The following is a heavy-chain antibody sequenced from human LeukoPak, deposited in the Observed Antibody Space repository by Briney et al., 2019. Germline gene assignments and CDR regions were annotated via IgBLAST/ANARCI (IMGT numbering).Heavy chain of an antibody. V-gene: IGHV3-21*01. CDR2: ISSSSSYI. CDR1: AFSFSNYN. Sequence: GGSLRLSCAASAFSFSNYNMNWVRQAPGKGLEWVSSISSSSSYIYYADSVKGRFTISRDNAKNSLYLQMNSLRAEDTAVYYCARDRDRHFDYWGQGTLVTVSS. D-gene: IGHD3-10*01. J-gene: IGHJ4*02. CDR3: ARDRDRHFDY.